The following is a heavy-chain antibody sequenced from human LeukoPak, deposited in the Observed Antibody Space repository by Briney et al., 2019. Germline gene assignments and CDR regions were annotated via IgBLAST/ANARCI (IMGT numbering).Heavy chain of an antibody. CDR1: GFTFSTYA. J-gene: IGHJ4*02. CDR2: ISGGGGRT. D-gene: IGHD3-22*01. V-gene: IGHV3-23*01. CDR3: AKALYYYDSSGYYWPSGFDY. Sequence: GGSLRLSCAASGFTFSTYAMSWVRQAPGKGLEWVSTISGGGGRTHYADSVKGRFTSSRDNSNNTLYLQMDSLRAEDTGVYYCAKALYYYDSSGYYWPSGFDYWGQGTLVTVSS.